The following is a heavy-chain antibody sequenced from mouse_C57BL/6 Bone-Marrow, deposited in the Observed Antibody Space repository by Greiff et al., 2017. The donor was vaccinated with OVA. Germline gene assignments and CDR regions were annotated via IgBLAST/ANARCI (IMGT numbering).Heavy chain of an antibody. Sequence: VKVVESGAELARPGASVKLSCKASGYTFTSYGISWVKQRTGQGLEWIGEIYPRSGNTYYNEKFKGKATLTADKSSSTAYMELRSLTSEDSAVYFCARSTSGFAYWGQGTLVTFSA. CDR2: IYPRSGNT. J-gene: IGHJ3*01. CDR3: ARSTSGFAY. V-gene: IGHV1-81*01. D-gene: IGHD6-1*01. CDR1: GYTFTSYG.